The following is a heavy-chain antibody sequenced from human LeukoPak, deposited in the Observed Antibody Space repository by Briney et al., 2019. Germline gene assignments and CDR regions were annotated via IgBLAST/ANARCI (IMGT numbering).Heavy chain of an antibody. V-gene: IGHV3-15*01. J-gene: IGHJ4*01. Sequence: GGSLRLSCAVSGFTFSSDWMIWVRQAPGKGLEWVGRIKSRTHGGTTDYTAPVKGRFIISRDDSKNMVHLQMNSLKTEDTAVYYCSTDLAAMVTAIDHWGHGTLVTVSS. CDR2: IKSRTHGGTT. D-gene: IGHD5-18*01. CDR1: GFTFSSDW. CDR3: STDLAAMVTAIDH.